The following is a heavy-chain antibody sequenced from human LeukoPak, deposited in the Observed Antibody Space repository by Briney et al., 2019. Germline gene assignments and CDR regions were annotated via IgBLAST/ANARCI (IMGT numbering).Heavy chain of an antibody. J-gene: IGHJ4*02. CDR2: ISAYNGNT. CDR1: GGTFSSYA. Sequence: ASVKPSCKASGGTFSSYAISWVRQAPGQGLEWMGWISAYNGNTNYAQKLQGRVTMTTETSTSTANMELRSLRSDDTAVYYCAREPNFQAPLWFGESTDDYWGQGTLVTVSS. D-gene: IGHD3-10*01. CDR3: AREPNFQAPLWFGESTDDY. V-gene: IGHV1-18*01.